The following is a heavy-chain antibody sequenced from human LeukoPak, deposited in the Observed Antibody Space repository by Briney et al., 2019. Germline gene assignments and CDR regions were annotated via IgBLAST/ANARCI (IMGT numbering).Heavy chain of an antibody. CDR3: ARGAGSGWSGWFDS. V-gene: IGHV3-20*04. CDR2: INWNGDNT. J-gene: IGHJ5*01. D-gene: IGHD6-19*01. CDR1: GFTFDDFA. Sequence: GGSLRLSCAASGFTFDDFAMNWVRQAPGKGLEWVSGINWNGDNTGYGDSVKGRFTTSRDNTKNSLYLQMNTMRVEDTALYYCARGAGSGWSGWFDSWGQGTLVIVSS.